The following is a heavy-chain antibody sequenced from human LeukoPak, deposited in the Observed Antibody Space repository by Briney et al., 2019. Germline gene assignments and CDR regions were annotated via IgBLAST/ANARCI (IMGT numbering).Heavy chain of an antibody. CDR2: INHSGST. Sequence: SETLSLTCAVYGGSFSGYYWSWIRQPPGKGLEWIGEINHSGSTNYNPSLKSRVTISVDTSKNQFSLKLSSVTAADTAVYYCARGAGIYYYYYGMDVWGQGTTVTVSS. J-gene: IGHJ6*02. CDR1: GGSFSGYY. V-gene: IGHV4-34*01. CDR3: ARGAGIYYYYYGMDV.